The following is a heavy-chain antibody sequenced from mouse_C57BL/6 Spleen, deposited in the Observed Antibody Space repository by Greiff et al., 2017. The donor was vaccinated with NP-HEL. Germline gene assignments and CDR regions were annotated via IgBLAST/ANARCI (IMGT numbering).Heavy chain of an antibody. CDR2: ISYSGST. Sequence: EVQLQQSGPGMVKPSQSLSLTCTVTGYSITSGYDWHWIRHFPGNKLEWMGYISYSGSTNYNPSLKSRISITHDTSKNHFFLKLNSVTTEDTATYYCARGVTGTAFDYWGQGTTLTGSS. J-gene: IGHJ2*01. D-gene: IGHD4-1*01. CDR3: ARGVTGTAFDY. V-gene: IGHV3-1*01. CDR1: GYSITSGYD.